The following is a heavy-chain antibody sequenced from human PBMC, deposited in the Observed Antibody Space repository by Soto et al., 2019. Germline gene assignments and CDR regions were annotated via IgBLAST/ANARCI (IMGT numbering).Heavy chain of an antibody. D-gene: IGHD3-16*02. CDR1: GYTFTSYD. J-gene: IGHJ3*02. V-gene: IGHV1-8*01. CDR2: MNPNSGNT. Sequence: RPSVKVACKTSGYTFTSYDINWVRQATGQGLEWMGWMNPNSGNTCYAQKFQGRVTMTRNTSISTAYMELSSLRSEDTAGYYCASTYRLTRRYAFDICDQRTRGIVS. CDR3: ASTYRLTRRYAFDI.